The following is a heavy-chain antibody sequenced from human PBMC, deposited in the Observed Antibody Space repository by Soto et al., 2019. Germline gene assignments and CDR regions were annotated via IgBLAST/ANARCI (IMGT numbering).Heavy chain of an antibody. V-gene: IGHV1-69*06. CDR2: VIPIFGTP. CDR1: GGTIGSYA. D-gene: IGHD2-15*01. Sequence: QVQLVQSGAEVKKPGSSVKVSCKSSGGTIGSYAISWVRQAPGQGLEWMGGVIPIFGTPHYAQKFHGRVTITADIPTSTAYLELSSLKSADTAVYYCAKIRWTISLQEEDAIWGQGTLVTVSS. CDR3: AKIRWTISLQEEDAI. J-gene: IGHJ4*02.